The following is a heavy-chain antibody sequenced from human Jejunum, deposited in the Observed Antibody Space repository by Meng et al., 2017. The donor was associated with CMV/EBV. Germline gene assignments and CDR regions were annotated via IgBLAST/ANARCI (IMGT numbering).Heavy chain of an antibody. V-gene: IGHV3-74*01. D-gene: IGHD5-24*01. CDR3: ATAGNYRLDT. CDR2: INPGGSTT. CDR1: GFTFSSYW. J-gene: IGHJ4*02. Sequence: SCEASGFTFSSYWMHWVRQAPGKGLVWVSRINPGGSTTNYADSVKGRFPISRDNAKNTLYLQMNGLRADDTAVYYCATAGNYRLDTWGQGTLVTVSS.